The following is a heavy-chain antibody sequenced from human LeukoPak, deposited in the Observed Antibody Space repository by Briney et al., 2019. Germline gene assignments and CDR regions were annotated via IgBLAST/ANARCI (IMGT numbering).Heavy chain of an antibody. CDR3: ARHLVRFLLDV. CDR1: GGSISSYY. J-gene: IGHJ6*02. Sequence: XETLSLTCTVSGGSISSYYWSWIRQPPGKGLEWIGYIYYSGSTNYNPSLKSRVTISVDTSKNQFSLKLSSVTAADTAVYYCARHLVRFLLDVWGQGTTVTVSS. CDR2: IYYSGST. D-gene: IGHD3-3*01. V-gene: IGHV4-59*08.